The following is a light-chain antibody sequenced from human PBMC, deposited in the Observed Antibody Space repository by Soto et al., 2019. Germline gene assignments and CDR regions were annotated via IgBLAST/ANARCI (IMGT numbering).Light chain of an antibody. CDR1: QSVGIY. CDR2: DAT. Sequence: VLTQSPATLSLSPGETATLFCRASQSVGIYLGWFQQKPAQAPRVLIYDATNRAGGVPDRFSGSGSGTDFTLTISSLEAEDSAVYYCQQRYIWPPLTFGGGTKLEIK. CDR3: QQRYIWPPLT. V-gene: IGKV3-11*01. J-gene: IGKJ4*01.